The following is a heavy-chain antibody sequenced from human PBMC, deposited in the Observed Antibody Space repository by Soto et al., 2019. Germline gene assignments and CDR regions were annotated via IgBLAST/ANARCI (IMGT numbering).Heavy chain of an antibody. CDR2: INPSDGST. CDR3: AGGGARGGGYNSRFDY. Sequence: GASVKVSCKASGYTFTNYYTHWVRQAPGQGLEWMGIINPSDGSTTYAQKFQGRVTLTRDTSTSTVYMELSSLRSEYTAVYYCAGGGARGGGYNSRFDYWGQGTLVTVSS. V-gene: IGHV1-46*01. CDR1: GYTFTNYY. J-gene: IGHJ4*02. D-gene: IGHD5-12*01.